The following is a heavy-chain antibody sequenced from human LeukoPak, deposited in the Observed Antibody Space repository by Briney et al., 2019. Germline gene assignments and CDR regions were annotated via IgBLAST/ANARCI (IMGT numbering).Heavy chain of an antibody. J-gene: IGHJ4*02. Sequence: GGSLRLSCAASGFTFSSYDMQSVRQAPGKGLEYVSAISGNGGTTYYANSVKGRFTISRDNSKNTLYLQMGSLRAEDMAVYHCARDGARYSGSYYNDYWGQGTLVTVSS. V-gene: IGHV3-64*01. CDR2: ISGNGGTT. CDR3: ARDGARYSGSYYNDY. D-gene: IGHD1-26*01. CDR1: GFTFSSYD.